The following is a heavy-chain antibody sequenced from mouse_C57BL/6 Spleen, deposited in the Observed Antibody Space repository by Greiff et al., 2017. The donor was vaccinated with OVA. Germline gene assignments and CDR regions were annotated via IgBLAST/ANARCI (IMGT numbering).Heavy chain of an antibody. D-gene: IGHD3-3*01. CDR2: IYPGDGDN. Sequence: QVHVKQSGAELVKPGASVKISCKASGYAFSSYWMNWVKQRPGKGLEWIGQIYPGDGDNNYNGKFKGKATLTADKSSSTAYMQLSSLTSEDSAVYFCARRGGEGLFAYWGQGTLVTVSA. CDR3: ARRGGEGLFAY. J-gene: IGHJ3*01. V-gene: IGHV1-80*01. CDR1: GYAFSSYW.